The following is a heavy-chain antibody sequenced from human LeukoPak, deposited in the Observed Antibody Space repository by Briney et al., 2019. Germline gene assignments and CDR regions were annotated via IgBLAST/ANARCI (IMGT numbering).Heavy chain of an antibody. J-gene: IGHJ4*02. V-gene: IGHV3-30*14. D-gene: IGHD5-18*01. Sequence: GGSLRLSCASSRFTFSNSIFHWVRQAPGKGLEWVAAMSYDGFSKYYADSVKGRFTISRDNSKNTLYLQTNSLRAEDTAVYYCNGYSYGYAIFDYWGQGTLVTVSS. CDR2: MSYDGFSK. CDR3: NGYSYGYAIFDY. CDR1: RFTFSNSI.